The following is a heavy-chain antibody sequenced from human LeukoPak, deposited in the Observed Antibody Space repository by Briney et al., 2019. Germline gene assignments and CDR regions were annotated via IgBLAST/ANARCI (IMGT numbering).Heavy chain of an antibody. J-gene: IGHJ6*02. Sequence: SKTLSLTCAVYGGSFSGYYWSWIRQPPGKGLEWIGEINHSGSTNYNPSLKSRVTISVDTSKNQFSLKLSSVTAADTAVYYCATPGGPPPDYYYYGMDVWGQGTTVTVSS. CDR3: ATPGGPPPDYYYYGMDV. D-gene: IGHD2-15*01. CDR1: GGSFSGYY. CDR2: INHSGST. V-gene: IGHV4-34*01.